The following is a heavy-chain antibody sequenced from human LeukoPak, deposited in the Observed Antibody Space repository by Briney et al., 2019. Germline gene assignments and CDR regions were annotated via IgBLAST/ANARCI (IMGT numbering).Heavy chain of an antibody. V-gene: IGHV4-34*01. Sequence: SETLSLTCAVDGGSFSGYYWSWIRQPPGKGLEWIGEINHSGSTNYNPSLKSRVTISVDTSKNQFSLKLSSVTAADTAVYYCARVLRRGYSYRTYYMDVWGKGTTVTVSS. CDR2: INHSGST. D-gene: IGHD5-18*01. CDR3: ARVLRRGYSYRTYYMDV. J-gene: IGHJ6*03. CDR1: GGSFSGYY.